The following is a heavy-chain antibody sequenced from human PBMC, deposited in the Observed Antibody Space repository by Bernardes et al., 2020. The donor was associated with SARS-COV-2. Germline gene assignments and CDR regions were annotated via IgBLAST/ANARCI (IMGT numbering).Heavy chain of an antibody. V-gene: IGHV3-23*01. D-gene: IGHD3-10*01. J-gene: IGHJ4*02. Sequence: GGSLRLSCAASGFTFSGSAIHWVRQASGKGLEWVSAISNSGGTTYYADSVKGRFTISRDNSKNTLYLQMNSLRVEDTALYYCAKDPSSVTGADIWGQGTLVTVSA. CDR1: GFTFSGSA. CDR2: ISNSGGTT. CDR3: AKDPSSVTGADI.